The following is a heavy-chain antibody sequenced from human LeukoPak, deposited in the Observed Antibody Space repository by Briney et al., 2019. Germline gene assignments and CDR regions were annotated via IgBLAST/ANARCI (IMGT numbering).Heavy chain of an antibody. V-gene: IGHV3-30*02. CDR3: ARDLYRIVVVPHYFGY. CDR2: IRYDGSNK. D-gene: IGHD3-22*01. Sequence: GGSLKLSCAASGFTFSSYGMHWVRQAPGKGLEWVAFIRYDGSNKKYSDSVKGRFTVSRDTSKNTLYLQMNSLRAEDTAVYYCARDLYRIVVVPHYFGYWGQGTLVTVSS. J-gene: IGHJ4*02. CDR1: GFTFSSYG.